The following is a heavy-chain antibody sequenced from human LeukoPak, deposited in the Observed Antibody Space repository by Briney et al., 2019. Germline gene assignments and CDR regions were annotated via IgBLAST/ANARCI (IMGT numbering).Heavy chain of an antibody. CDR2: ISYDGSNK. V-gene: IGHV3-30*18. Sequence: GRSLRLSCAASGFTFSSYGMDWVRQAPGKGLEWVAVISYDGSNKYYADSVKGRFTISRDNSKNTLYLQMNSLRAEDTAVYYCAKDHWFGELTYYFDYWGQGTLVTVSS. J-gene: IGHJ4*02. CDR1: GFTFSSYG. CDR3: AKDHWFGELTYYFDY. D-gene: IGHD3-10*01.